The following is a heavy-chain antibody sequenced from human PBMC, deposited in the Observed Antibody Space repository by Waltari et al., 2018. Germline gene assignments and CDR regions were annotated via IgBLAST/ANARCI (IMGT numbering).Heavy chain of an antibody. CDR1: GFTFSSYA. CDR2: ISGSGGST. D-gene: IGHD2-8*02. Sequence: EVQLLESGGGLVQPGGSLRLSCAASGFTFSSYAMSWVRQAPGKGLEWVSAISGSGGSTYYADSVKGLFTISRDNSKNTLYLQMNSLRAEDTAVYYCANGVGLGYWAYYYYGMDVWGQGTTVTVSS. J-gene: IGHJ6*02. V-gene: IGHV3-23*01. CDR3: ANGVGLGYWAYYYYGMDV.